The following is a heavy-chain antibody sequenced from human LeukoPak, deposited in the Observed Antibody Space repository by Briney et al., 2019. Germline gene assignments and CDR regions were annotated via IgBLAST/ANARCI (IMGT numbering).Heavy chain of an antibody. D-gene: IGHD3-10*01. CDR2: IYYSGGT. Sequence: SETLSLTCTVSGGSISSYYWSWIRQPPGKGLEWIGYIYYSGGTNYNPSLKSRVTISVDTSKNQFSLKLSSVTAADTAVYYCARHPTYGSGSYSVPWGQGTLVTVSS. CDR1: GGSISSYY. V-gene: IGHV4-59*01. J-gene: IGHJ4*02. CDR3: ARHPTYGSGSYSVP.